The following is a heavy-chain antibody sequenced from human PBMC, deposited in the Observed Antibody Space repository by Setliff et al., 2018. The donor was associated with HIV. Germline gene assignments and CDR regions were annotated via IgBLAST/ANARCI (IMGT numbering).Heavy chain of an antibody. V-gene: IGHV4-38-2*02. CDR3: ARQAWHYDRDGYFIDY. J-gene: IGHJ4*02. CDR1: GYSISNGYY. Sequence: TSETLSLTCSVSGYSISNGYYWGWIRQPPGKGLEWVGTIYQTGKTYYSPSLKSRVTVSVDMSRNQFSVKLNSATAADTAVYYCARQAWHYDRDGYFIDYWGQGMLVTVSS. D-gene: IGHD3-22*01. CDR2: IYQTGKT.